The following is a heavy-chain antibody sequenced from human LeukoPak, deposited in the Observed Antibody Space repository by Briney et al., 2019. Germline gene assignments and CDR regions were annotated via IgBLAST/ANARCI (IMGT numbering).Heavy chain of an antibody. D-gene: IGHD3-22*01. J-gene: IGHJ4*02. Sequence: GGSLRLSCAASGFTFSSYSTNWVRQAPGKGLEWVSSISSSSSYIYYADSVKGRFTTSRDNAKNSLYLQMNSLRAEDTAVYYCARDYYDSSGYLGSNSSIPFLFDYWGQGTLVTVSS. CDR2: ISSSSSYI. CDR3: ARDYYDSSGYLGSNSSIPFLFDY. CDR1: GFTFSSYS. V-gene: IGHV3-21*01.